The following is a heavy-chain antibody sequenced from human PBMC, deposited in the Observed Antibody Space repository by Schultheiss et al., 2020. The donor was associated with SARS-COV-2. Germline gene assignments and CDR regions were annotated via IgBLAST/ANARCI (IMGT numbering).Heavy chain of an antibody. CDR2: IYAGGST. J-gene: IGHJ4*02. D-gene: IGHD6-19*01. CDR3: ARHYSGYSSGWYAFDY. V-gene: IGHV4-4*07. Sequence: SETLSLTCTVSGGSISGHYWSWIRQPAGKGLECIGRIYAGGSTYYTPSLKSRVTRSIDTSKNQFSLKLSSVTAADTAVYYCARHYSGYSSGWYAFDYWGQGTLVTVSS. CDR1: GGSISGHY.